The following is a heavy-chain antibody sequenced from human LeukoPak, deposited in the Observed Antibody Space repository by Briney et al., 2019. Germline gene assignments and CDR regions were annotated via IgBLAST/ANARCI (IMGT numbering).Heavy chain of an antibody. Sequence: GGSLRLSCAASGFTFSSYAMHWVRQAPGKGLEWVAVISYDGSNKYYADSVKGRFTISRDNSKNTLYLQMNSLTAEDTAVYYCARGYYDSSGYYKFGFDYWGQGTLVTVSS. J-gene: IGHJ4*02. V-gene: IGHV3-30-3*01. CDR3: ARGYYDSSGYYKFGFDY. CDR2: ISYDGSNK. D-gene: IGHD3-22*01. CDR1: GFTFSSYA.